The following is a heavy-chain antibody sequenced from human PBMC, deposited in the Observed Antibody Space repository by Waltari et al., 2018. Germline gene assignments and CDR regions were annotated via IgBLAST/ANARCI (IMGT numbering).Heavy chain of an antibody. D-gene: IGHD5-12*01. CDR2: MNPNRGNT. V-gene: IGHV1-8*01. Sequence: QVQLVQSGAEVKKPGASVKVSCKASGYTFTSYDINWLRQATGQGLEWRGWMNPNRGNTGYEKKCQGRVTMTRNTSISTAYMELSSLRSEDTAVYYCARGTFSGDDFPNWFDPWGQGTLVTVSS. CDR3: ARGTFSGDDFPNWFDP. CDR1: GYTFTSYD. J-gene: IGHJ5*02.